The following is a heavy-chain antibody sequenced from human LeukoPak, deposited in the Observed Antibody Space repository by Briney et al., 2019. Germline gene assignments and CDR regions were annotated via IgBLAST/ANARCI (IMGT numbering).Heavy chain of an antibody. D-gene: IGHD4-17*01. CDR1: GGTFSSYA. CDR2: IIPIFGTA. CDR3: ATTLDYGDYAAGYYYYYYMDV. Sequence: GASVKVSCKASGGTFSSYAISWVRQAPGQGLEWMGGIIPIFGTANYAQKFQGRVTITADESTSTAYMELSSLRSEDTAVYYCATTLDYGDYAAGYYYYYYMDVWGKGTTVTVSS. V-gene: IGHV1-69*13. J-gene: IGHJ6*03.